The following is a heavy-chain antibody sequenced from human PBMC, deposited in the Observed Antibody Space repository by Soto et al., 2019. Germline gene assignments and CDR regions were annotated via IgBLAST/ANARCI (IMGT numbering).Heavy chain of an antibody. V-gene: IGHV3-48*03. J-gene: IGHJ3*02. CDR3: ARDPEESETYPDAFDI. CDR1: FFRSSSYE. CDR2: ISSSVRTT. Sequence: PXVCLRLSCVACFFRSSSYEMTWVRQAPGKGLEWVAYISSSVRTTHYADSVKGRFTISRDNAKNSLYLQMNSLRAEDTAVYYCARDPEESETYPDAFDICGQRTLVTVSS.